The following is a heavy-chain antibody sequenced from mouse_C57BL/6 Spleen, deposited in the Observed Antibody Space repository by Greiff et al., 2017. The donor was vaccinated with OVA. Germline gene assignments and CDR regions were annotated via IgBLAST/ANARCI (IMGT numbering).Heavy chain of an antibody. CDR2: ISYDGSN. D-gene: IGHD2-4*01. V-gene: IGHV3-6*01. CDR1: GYSITSGYY. Sequence: EVQLQESGPGLVKPSQSLSLTCSVTGYSITSGYYWNWIRQFPGNKLEWMGYISYDGSNNYNPSLKNRISITRDTSKNQFFLKLNSVTTEDTATYYCARDAGVGLRAWFAYWGQGTLVTVSA. J-gene: IGHJ3*01. CDR3: ARDAGVGLRAWFAY.